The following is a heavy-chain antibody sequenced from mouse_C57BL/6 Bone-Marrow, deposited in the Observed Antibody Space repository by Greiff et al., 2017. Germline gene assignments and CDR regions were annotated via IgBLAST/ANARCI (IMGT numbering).Heavy chain of an antibody. Sequence: DVQLVESGGGLVQSGRSLRLSCATSGFTFSDFYMEWVRQAPGKGLEWIAASRNKANDYTTEYSASVKGRFIVSRDTSQSILYLQMNALRAEDTAIYYCARGYDLDYWGQGTTLTVSS. V-gene: IGHV7-1*01. CDR3: ARGYDLDY. J-gene: IGHJ2*01. CDR2: SRNKANDYTT. CDR1: GFTFSDFY. D-gene: IGHD2-3*01.